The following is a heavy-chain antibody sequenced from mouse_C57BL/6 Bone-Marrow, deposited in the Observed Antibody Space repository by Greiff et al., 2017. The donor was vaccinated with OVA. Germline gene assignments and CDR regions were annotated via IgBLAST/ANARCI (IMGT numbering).Heavy chain of an antibody. Sequence: VQLKESGGGLVQPGGSLKLSCAASGFTFSDYYMYWVRQTPEKRLEWVAYISNGGGSTYYPDTVKGRFTISRDNAKNTLYLQMSRLKSEDTAMYYCARLYWYFDVWGTGTTVTVSS. V-gene: IGHV5-12*01. CDR2: ISNGGGST. CDR1: GFTFSDYY. CDR3: ARLYWYFDV. J-gene: IGHJ1*03.